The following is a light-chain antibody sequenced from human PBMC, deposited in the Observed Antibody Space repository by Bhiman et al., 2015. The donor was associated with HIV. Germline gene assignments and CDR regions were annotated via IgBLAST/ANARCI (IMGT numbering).Light chain of an antibody. J-gene: IGLJ3*02. CDR2: DVN. CDR3: SSYSSSASWV. CDR1: SSDVGGYNH. Sequence: QSALTQPASVSGSPGQSITISCTGTSSDVGGYNHVSWYQQHPAKAPKLMIYDVNKRPSGISNRFSGSKSGNTASLTISGLQAEDEAVYYCSSYSSSASWVFGGGTHLTVL. V-gene: IGLV2-14*01.